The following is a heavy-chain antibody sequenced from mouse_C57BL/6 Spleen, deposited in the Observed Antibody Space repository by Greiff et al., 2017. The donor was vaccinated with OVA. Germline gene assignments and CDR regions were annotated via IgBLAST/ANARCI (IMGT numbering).Heavy chain of an antibody. CDR2: INPNNGGT. V-gene: IGHV1-26*01. D-gene: IGHD2-13*01. CDR3: ARRGDYPAWFAY. Sequence: VQLQQSGPELVKPGASVKISCKASGYTFTDYYMNWVKQSHGQSLEWIGDINPNNGGTSYNQKFKGKATLTVDKSSSTAYMELRSLTSEDSAVYYCARRGDYPAWFAYWGQGTLVTVSA. J-gene: IGHJ3*01. CDR1: GYTFTDYY.